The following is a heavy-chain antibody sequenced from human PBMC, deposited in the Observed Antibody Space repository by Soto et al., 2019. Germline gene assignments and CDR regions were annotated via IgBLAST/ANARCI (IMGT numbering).Heavy chain of an antibody. V-gene: IGHV4-4*02. CDR2: IKHTGDA. CDR3: ARGVLH. Sequence: SETLSLTCAVSGDSIKTETWWSWLRQLPGTGLEWIGEIKHTGDANANPALRSRVSMSVDRTKNQFFLNLRSVSAADTAVYFCARGVLHWGQGTLVTVSS. J-gene: IGHJ4*01. CDR1: GDSIKTETW.